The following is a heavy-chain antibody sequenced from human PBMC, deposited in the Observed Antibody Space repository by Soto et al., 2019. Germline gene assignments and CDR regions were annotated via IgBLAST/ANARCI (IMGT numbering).Heavy chain of an antibody. CDR3: ARDSSLSGDAFDI. Sequence: PGGSLRLSCAATLFTFSSYWMHWVRQAPGKGLVCVSRINSDGSSTRDADSVKGRFTISRDNAKNTLYLQMKSLTAEDTAVYSCARDSSLSGDAFDIRGQGTMVTVS. D-gene: IGHD3-16*02. J-gene: IGHJ3*02. V-gene: IGHV3-74*01. CDR2: INSDGSST. CDR1: LFTFSSYW.